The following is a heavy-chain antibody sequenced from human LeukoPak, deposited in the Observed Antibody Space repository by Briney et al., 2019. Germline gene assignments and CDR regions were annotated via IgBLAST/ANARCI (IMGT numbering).Heavy chain of an antibody. D-gene: IGHD5-24*01. CDR3: ARDLGDGYLANDY. V-gene: IGHV4-31*03. CDR2: FYYSGST. CDR1: GGSISSGAYY. J-gene: IGHJ4*02. Sequence: SQTLSLTCTVSGGSISSGAYYWGWIRQYPGKGLEWIGYFYYSGSTYYNPSLKSRVTISVDTSENQFSLELTSVTAADTAVYYCARDLGDGYLANDYWGQGTLVTVSS.